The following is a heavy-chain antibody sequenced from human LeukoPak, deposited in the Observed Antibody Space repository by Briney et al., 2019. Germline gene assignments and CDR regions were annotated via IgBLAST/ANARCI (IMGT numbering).Heavy chain of an antibody. J-gene: IGHJ4*02. V-gene: IGHV3-33*01. CDR3: ARGRYSSGQQTDY. Sequence: GGSLRLSCAASGFTFSSYGMHWVRQAPGKGLEWVAVIWYDGSNKYYADSVKGRFTISRDNSKNTLYLQMNSLRTEDTAVYYCARGRYSSGQQTDYWGQGTLVTVSS. CDR2: IWYDGSNK. D-gene: IGHD6-19*01. CDR1: GFTFSSYG.